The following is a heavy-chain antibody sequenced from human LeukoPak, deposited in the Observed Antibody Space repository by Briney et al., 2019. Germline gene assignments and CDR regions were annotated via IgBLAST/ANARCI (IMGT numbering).Heavy chain of an antibody. CDR3: ATQSSGCPYH. CDR2: IQYDEIKK. J-gene: IGHJ5*02. CDR1: GLTCKNSG. V-gene: IGHV3-30*02. Sequence: GGSLRLSCTVSGLTCKNSGIHWVRQAPGKGLEWLAFIQYDEIKKFYADSVKGRFTISRDNAKNTLYLQMNSLRAEDTAVYYCATQSSGCPYHWGQGTLVTVSS. D-gene: IGHD6-19*01.